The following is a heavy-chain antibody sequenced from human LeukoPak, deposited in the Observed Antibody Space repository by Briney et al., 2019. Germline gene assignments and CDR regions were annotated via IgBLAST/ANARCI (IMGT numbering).Heavy chain of an antibody. CDR1: GYTFTSYD. V-gene: IGHV1-8*03. J-gene: IGHJ6*03. CDR2: MNPNSGNT. CDR3: ARAVQSSSWKIYYYYYYMDV. D-gene: IGHD6-13*01. Sequence: ASVKVSCKASGYTFTSYDINWVRQATGQGLEWMGWMNPNSGNTGYAQKFQGRVTITRNTSISTAYMELSSLRTEDTAVYYCARAVQSSSWKIYYYYYYMDVWGKGTTVTVSS.